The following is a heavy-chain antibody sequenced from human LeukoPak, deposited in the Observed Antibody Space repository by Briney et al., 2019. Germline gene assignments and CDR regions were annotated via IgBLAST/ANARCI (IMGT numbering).Heavy chain of an antibody. J-gene: IGHJ4*02. CDR3: ARDMEIGGYSYGPDY. CDR2: ISSSSSTI. D-gene: IGHD5-18*01. V-gene: IGHV3-48*02. Sequence: PGGSLRLSCAASGFTFSSYSMNWVRQAPGKGLEWVSYISSSSSTIYYADSVKGRFTISRDNAKNSLYLRMNSLRDEDTAVYYCARDMEIGGYSYGPDYWGRGTLVTVSS. CDR1: GFTFSSYS.